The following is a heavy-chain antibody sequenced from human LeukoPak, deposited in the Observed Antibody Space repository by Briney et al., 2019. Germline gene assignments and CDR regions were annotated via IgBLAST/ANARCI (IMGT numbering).Heavy chain of an antibody. CDR2: INPSGGST. J-gene: IGHJ4*02. CDR1: GYTFTSYY. D-gene: IGHD3-22*01. CDR3: ARDRGLYYYDSSGYQSDY. Sequence: ASVKVSCKASGYTFTSYYMHWVRQAPGQGLEWMGIINPSGGSTSYAQKFQGRVTMTTDTSTSTAYMELRSLRSDDTAVYYCARDRGLYYYDSSGYQSDYWGQGTLVTVSS. V-gene: IGHV1-46*01.